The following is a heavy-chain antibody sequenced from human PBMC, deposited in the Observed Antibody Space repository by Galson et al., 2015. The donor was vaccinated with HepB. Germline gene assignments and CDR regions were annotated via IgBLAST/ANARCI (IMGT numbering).Heavy chain of an antibody. CDR3: ARVAYGSGSGY. V-gene: IGHV3-48*01. D-gene: IGHD3-10*01. CDR1: GFTFSSYS. CDR2: ISSSSSTI. Sequence: SLRLSCAASGFTFSSYSMNWVRQAPGKGLEWVSYISSSSSTIYYADSVKGRFTISRDNAKNSLYLQMNSLRAEDTAVYYCARVAYGSGSGYWGQGTLVTVSS. J-gene: IGHJ4*02.